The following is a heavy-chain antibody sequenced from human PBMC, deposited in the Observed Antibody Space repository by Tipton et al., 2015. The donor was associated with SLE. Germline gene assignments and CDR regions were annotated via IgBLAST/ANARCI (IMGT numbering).Heavy chain of an antibody. V-gene: IGHV3-7*03. CDR1: GFTFSNKYW. CDR2: IDPHGSEK. Sequence: SLRLSCTASGFTFSNKYWLSWVRQAPGKGLECVATIDPHGSEKSYVDSVRGRFTISRDNARESVHLQMNSLRAEDTAVYYCLGAPTGHWGQGTLVTVSS. CDR3: LGAPTGH. J-gene: IGHJ4*02. D-gene: IGHD3-16*01.